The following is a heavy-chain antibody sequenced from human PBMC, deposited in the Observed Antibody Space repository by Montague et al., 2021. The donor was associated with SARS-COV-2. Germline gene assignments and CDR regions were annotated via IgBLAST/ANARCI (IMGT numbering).Heavy chain of an antibody. CDR2: ITVSGAGT. CDR1: GFTFTSYG. J-gene: IGHJ4*02. D-gene: IGHD1-26*01. CDR3: AKRGSYFFDY. V-gene: IGHV3-23*01. Sequence: SLRLSCAASGFTFTSYGMAWVRQAPGKGLEWVSVITVSGAGTYYAESVEGRFTISRDHSRNTLFLQMNSLRAGDTAVYYCAKRGSYFFDYWGQGTLVTVSS.